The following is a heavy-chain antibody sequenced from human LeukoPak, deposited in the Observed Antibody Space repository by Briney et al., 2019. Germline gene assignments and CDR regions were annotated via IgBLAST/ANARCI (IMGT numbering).Heavy chain of an antibody. Sequence: GGSLRLSCAASGFYVSNSYMSWVRQAPGKGVQWVSFIYVGGSTYYAESVKGRFTISRDNSQNTLNLQMSSLRVEDTAVYYCSRGDDYGDSWGQGTLVTVSS. CDR1: GFYVSNSY. J-gene: IGHJ5*01. D-gene: IGHD3-16*01. CDR2: IYVGGST. V-gene: IGHV3-66*01. CDR3: SRGDDYGDS.